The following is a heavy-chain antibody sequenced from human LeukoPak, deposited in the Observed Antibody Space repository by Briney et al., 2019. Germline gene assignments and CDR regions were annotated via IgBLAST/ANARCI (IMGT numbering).Heavy chain of an antibody. CDR3: ARGPTVTTYYYYYGMDV. CDR1: GYTFTSYD. J-gene: IGHJ6*02. CDR2: MNPNSGNT. V-gene: IGHV1-8*01. D-gene: IGHD4-17*01. Sequence: ASVKVSCKASGYTFTSYDINWVRQAPGQGLEWMGWMNPNSGNTGYAQKFQGRVTMTRNTSISTAYMELSSLRSEDTAVYYCARGPTVTTYYYYYGMDVWGQGTTVTVSS.